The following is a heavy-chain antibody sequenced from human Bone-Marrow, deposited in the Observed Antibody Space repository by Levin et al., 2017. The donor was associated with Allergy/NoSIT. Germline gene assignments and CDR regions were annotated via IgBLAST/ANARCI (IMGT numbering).Heavy chain of an antibody. Sequence: LSLTCAASGSTFSGYGMHWVRQAPGKGLEWVAVIWYDGDTKYYADSVKGRFTISRDNSKNILYLQMDSLRAEDTAVYYCARWGAAAGSDDALDIWGQGTMVTVSS. CDR3: ARWGAAAGSDDALDI. J-gene: IGHJ3*02. D-gene: IGHD6-13*01. CDR2: IWYDGDTK. CDR1: GSTFSGYG. V-gene: IGHV3-33*01.